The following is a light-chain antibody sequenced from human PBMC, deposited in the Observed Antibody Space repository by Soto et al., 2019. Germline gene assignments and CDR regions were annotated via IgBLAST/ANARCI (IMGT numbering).Light chain of an antibody. J-gene: IGKJ1*01. Sequence: EIVLTQSRGTLSLSPGQRATLSCRASESVSRNHVAWYQQKPGQAPRLLIYATSNGAPGIPDRFGGSGSETDFTLTIYGLEPEDVAVYYCQYCGSPRTFGQGTRVEI. CDR3: QYCGSPRT. V-gene: IGKV3-20*01. CDR1: ESVSRNH. CDR2: ATS.